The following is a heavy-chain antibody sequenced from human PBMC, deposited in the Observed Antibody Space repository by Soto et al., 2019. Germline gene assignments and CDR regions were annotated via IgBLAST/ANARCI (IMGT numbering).Heavy chain of an antibody. Sequence: GASVKVSCKASGGTFSSYAISWVRQAPGQGLEWMGGIVPMFDTTNYAQKFQGRVTIAADESTTTSYMELSSLRSEDTAVYYCARDKAAHDGSDRSSHDAFDMWGQGTMVTVSS. J-gene: IGHJ3*02. V-gene: IGHV1-69*13. CDR2: IVPMFDTT. CDR1: GGTFSSYA. D-gene: IGHD1-26*01. CDR3: ARDKAAHDGSDRSSHDAFDM.